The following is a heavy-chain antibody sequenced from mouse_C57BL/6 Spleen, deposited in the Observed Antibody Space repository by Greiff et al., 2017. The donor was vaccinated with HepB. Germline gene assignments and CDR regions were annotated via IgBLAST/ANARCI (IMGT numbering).Heavy chain of an antibody. CDR1: GYAFTNYL. CDR3: ARGNFYDYSWFAY. Sequence: VKLMESGAELVRPGTSVKVSCKASGYAFTNYLIEWVKQRPGQGLEWIGVINPGSGGTNYNEKFKGKATLTADKSSSTAYMQLSSLTSEDSAVSFCARGNFYDYSWFAYWGQGTLVTVSA. CDR2: INPGSGGT. V-gene: IGHV1-54*01. D-gene: IGHD2-4*01. J-gene: IGHJ3*01.